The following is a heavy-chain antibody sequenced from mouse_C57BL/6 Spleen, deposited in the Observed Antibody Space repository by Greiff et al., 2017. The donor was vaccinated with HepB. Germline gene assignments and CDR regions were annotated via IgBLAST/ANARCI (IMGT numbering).Heavy chain of an antibody. D-gene: IGHD2-4*01. CDR2: IYPSDSET. CDR1: GYTFTSYW. V-gene: IGHV1-61*01. CDR3: ARSDYDGFMDY. Sequence: QVQLQQPGAELVRPGSSVKLSCKASGYTFTSYWVDWVEQRPGQGLEWIGNIYPSDSETHYNQKFKDKATLTVDKSSSTAYMQLSSLTSEDSAVYYCARSDYDGFMDYWGQGTSVTVSS. J-gene: IGHJ4*01.